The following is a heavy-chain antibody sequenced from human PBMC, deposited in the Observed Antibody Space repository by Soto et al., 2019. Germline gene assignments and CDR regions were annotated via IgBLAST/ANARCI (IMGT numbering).Heavy chain of an antibody. CDR1: GFTFSSYG. CDR2: IWYDGSNK. J-gene: IGHJ6*02. CDR3: ARDIAAAGTSYYYYGMDV. Sequence: QVQLVESGGGVVQPGRSLRLSCAASGFTFSSYGMHWVRQAPGKGLEWVAVIWYDGSNKYYADSVKGRFTISRDNSKNTLYLQMNSLREEDTAVYYCARDIAAAGTSYYYYGMDVWGQGTTVTVSS. V-gene: IGHV3-33*01. D-gene: IGHD6-13*01.